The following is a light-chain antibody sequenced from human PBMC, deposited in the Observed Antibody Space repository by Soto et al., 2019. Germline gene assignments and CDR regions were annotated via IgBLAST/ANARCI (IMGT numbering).Light chain of an antibody. Sequence: DIQMTQSPSSLFASVGDRVTITCRTSQSINTYLNWYQQKPGKAAKLLIYGASSLQSGVPLRFSGSGSGTDFTLTITTLQPEDFATYYCQESYSFLWGTCGQGTKVEIK. CDR3: QESYSFLWGT. CDR2: GAS. CDR1: QSINTY. V-gene: IGKV1-39*01. J-gene: IGKJ1*01.